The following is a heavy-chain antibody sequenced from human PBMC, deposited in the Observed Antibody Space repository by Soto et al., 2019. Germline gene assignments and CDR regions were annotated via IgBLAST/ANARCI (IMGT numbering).Heavy chain of an antibody. CDR3: ARVLTGAFDY. D-gene: IGHD3-9*01. CDR2: IKQEGSEK. J-gene: IGHJ4*02. V-gene: IGHV3-7*01. Sequence: EVQLVESGGGLVQPGGSLRLSCAASGFTFSSYWMSWVRQAPGKGLEWVANIKQEGSEKYYVDSVKGRFTISRDNAKNSLYMQMTSLRAEDTAVYYCARVLTGAFDYWGQGTLVTVSS. CDR1: GFTFSSYW.